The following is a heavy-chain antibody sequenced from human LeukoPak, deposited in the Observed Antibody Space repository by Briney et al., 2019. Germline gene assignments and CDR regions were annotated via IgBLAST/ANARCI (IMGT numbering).Heavy chain of an antibody. V-gene: IGHV3-23*01. D-gene: IGHD6-13*01. J-gene: IGHJ4*02. Sequence: GGSLRLSCAASGFTFSDYALNWVRQAPGKGLEWISSITGSSHKKYYAESLKGRFTISRDNSKNTLYLQMNSLRAEDTAVYYCAKAGSSWYNDFDYWGQGTLVTVSS. CDR3: AKAGSSWYNDFDY. CDR1: GFTFSDYA. CDR2: ITGSSHKK.